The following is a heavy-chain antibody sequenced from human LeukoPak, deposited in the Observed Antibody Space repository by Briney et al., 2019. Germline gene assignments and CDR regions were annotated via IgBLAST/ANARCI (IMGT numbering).Heavy chain of an antibody. CDR1: GYTFTSYG. CDR2: ISAYNGNT. J-gene: IGHJ3*02. Sequence: ASVKVSCKASGYTFTSYGISWVRPPPGQGLEWMGWISAYNGNTNYAQKLQGRVTMTTDTSTSTAYMELRSLRSEDTAVYYCAADGVTDAFDIWGQGTMVTVSS. D-gene: IGHD5-18*01. CDR3: AADGVTDAFDI. V-gene: IGHV1-18*01.